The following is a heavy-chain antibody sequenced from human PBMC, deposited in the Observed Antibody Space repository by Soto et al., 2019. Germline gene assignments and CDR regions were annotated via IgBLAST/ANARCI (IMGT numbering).Heavy chain of an antibody. J-gene: IGHJ4*02. CDR3: GKGRSGEVGVFY. CDR1: GYTFTGYY. CDR2: ISPKSGGT. D-gene: IGHD3-16*01. V-gene: IGHV1-2*02. Sequence: QVQLVQSGAEVKESGASVKVSCKASGYTFTGYYIHWVRQAPGQGLEWVGEISPKSGGTRYAQKFQGRVTMTKDASITTIYMELSNLSPDDTAVYYCGKGRSGEVGVFYWGQGTLVTVHS.